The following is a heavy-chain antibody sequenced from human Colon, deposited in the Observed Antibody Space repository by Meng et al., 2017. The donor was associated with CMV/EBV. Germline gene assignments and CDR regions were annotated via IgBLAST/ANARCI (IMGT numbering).Heavy chain of an antibody. CDR2: ISIRGTTI. D-gene: IGHD6-19*01. V-gene: IGHV3-48*03. CDR1: GFTFNNFE. J-gene: IGHJ6*02. CDR3: AKVYSSGWDDGMDV. Sequence: GGSLRLSCVASGFTFNNFEMNWVRQAPGKGLEWIAYISIRGTTIYYADSVRGRFTISRDNAKNSLFLEMKSLRAEDTAVYYCAKVYSSGWDDGMDVWGQGTTVTVSS.